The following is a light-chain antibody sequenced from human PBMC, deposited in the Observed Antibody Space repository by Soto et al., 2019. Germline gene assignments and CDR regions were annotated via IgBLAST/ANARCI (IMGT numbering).Light chain of an antibody. CDR2: KTS. CDR3: QQYKSFSLT. CDR1: QSIDSW. Sequence: DIQMTQSPSTLSASVGYRVTITCRASQSIDSWLDWYQKKPGKAPNLLIYKTSNLESGVPSRLRGSGYGTELSITISSMKNDDFETYYCQQYKSFSLTFGGGTKVDIK. V-gene: IGKV1-5*03. J-gene: IGKJ4*01.